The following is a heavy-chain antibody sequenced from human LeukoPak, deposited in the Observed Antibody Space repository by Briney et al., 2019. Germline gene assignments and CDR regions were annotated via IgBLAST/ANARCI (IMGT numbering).Heavy chain of an antibody. CDR1: GYTFTDYY. CDR2: INPDSGYT. V-gene: IGHV1-2*02. D-gene: IGHD3-3*01. CDR3: ARFGITIFGEDALDI. J-gene: IGHJ3*02. Sequence: GASVKVSCKTSGYTFTDYYIHWVRQAPGQGLEWMGWINPDSGYTNYAQKFQGRVTMTRDTSISTAYMELSRLRSDDTAVYYCARFGITIFGEDALDIWGQGTMVTVSS.